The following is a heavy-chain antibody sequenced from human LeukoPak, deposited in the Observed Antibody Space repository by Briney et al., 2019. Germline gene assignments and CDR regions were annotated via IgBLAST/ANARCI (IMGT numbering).Heavy chain of an antibody. V-gene: IGHV3-21*01. CDR3: ARYYFYCGGDCFGDL. CDR2: ISTSGTSI. J-gene: IGHJ5*02. Sequence: GGSLRLSCAASGFTFIDYSMNWVRQAPGKGLEWVSSISTSGTSIHYADSVKGRFTFSRDNAKNSVFLHLNSLRAEDTAVYYCARYYFYCGGDCFGDLWGQGTLGTVSS. D-gene: IGHD2-21*02. CDR1: GFTFIDYS.